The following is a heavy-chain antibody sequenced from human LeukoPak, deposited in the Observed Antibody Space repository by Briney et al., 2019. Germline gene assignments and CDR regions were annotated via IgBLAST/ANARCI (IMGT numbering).Heavy chain of an antibody. D-gene: IGHD3-10*01. J-gene: IGHJ4*02. Sequence: SETLSLTCAVYGGSFSGYYWSWIRQPPGKGLEWIGEINHSGSTNCNPSLKSRVTISVDTSKNQFSLKLSSVTAADTAVYYCARAQITMVRGVMATHFDYWGQGTLVTVSS. CDR2: INHSGST. V-gene: IGHV4-34*01. CDR1: GGSFSGYY. CDR3: ARAQITMVRGVMATHFDY.